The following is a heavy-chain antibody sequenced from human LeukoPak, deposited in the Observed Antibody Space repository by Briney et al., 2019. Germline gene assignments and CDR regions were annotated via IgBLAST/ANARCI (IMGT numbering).Heavy chain of an antibody. CDR1: GGSFSGYY. CDR2: INHSGST. V-gene: IGHV4-34*01. CDR3: AREGAATMVRGTNDY. Sequence: SETLSLTCAVYGGSFSGYYWSWIRQPPGKGLEWIGEINHSGSTNYNPSLKSRVTISVDTSKNQFSLKLSSVTAADTAVYYCAREGAATMVRGTNDYWGQGTLVTVSS. D-gene: IGHD3-10*01. J-gene: IGHJ4*02.